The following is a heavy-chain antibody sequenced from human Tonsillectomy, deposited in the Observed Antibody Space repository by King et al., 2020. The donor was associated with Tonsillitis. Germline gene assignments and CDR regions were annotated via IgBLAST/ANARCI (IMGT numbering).Heavy chain of an antibody. V-gene: IGHV3-7*01. CDR3: ARLGDDYGGYWDY. D-gene: IGHD4-23*01. CDR1: GFTFSNYW. CDR2: IKQDGSAR. Sequence: VQLVESGGDLVQPGGSLRLSCAASGFTFSNYWMSWVRQGPGKGLEWVANIKQDGSARSYVASVKGRFTISRDNAKNSLYLEMNTLRAEDTGVYYCARLGDDYGGYWDYWGQGTLVTVSS. J-gene: IGHJ4*02.